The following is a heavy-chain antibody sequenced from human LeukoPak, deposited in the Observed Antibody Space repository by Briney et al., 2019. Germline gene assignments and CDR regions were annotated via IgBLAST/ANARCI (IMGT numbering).Heavy chain of an antibody. D-gene: IGHD1-26*01. CDR3: ARDSVVGGSKREYYFDY. V-gene: IGHV3-7*01. J-gene: IGHJ4*02. Sequence: GGSLRLSCAASGFTFSNYWMSWVRQAPGKGLEWVANIKQDGSEKYYVDSVKDRFTISRDNAKNSLYLQMNSLRAEDTAVYYCARDSVVGGSKREYYFDYWGQGTLVTVSS. CDR1: GFTFSNYW. CDR2: IKQDGSEK.